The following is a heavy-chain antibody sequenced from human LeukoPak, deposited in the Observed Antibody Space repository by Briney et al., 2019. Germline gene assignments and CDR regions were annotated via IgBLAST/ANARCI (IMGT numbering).Heavy chain of an antibody. J-gene: IGHJ4*02. D-gene: IGHD1-26*01. Sequence: GGSLRLSCAASGFSFNATWMAWVRQSPGRGLEWVGRIKRKTDGGTTDYAAPVKGRFTISRDDSKETLYLQMNSLKTEDTGVYYCTTGGRSYRVVDYWGQGTLVTVSS. CDR2: IKRKTDGGTT. CDR3: TTGGRSYRVVDY. CDR1: GFSFNATW. V-gene: IGHV3-15*01.